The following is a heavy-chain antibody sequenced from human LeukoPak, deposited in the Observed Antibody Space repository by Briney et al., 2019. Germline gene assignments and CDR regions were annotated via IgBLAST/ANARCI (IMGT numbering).Heavy chain of an antibody. CDR3: ARDNKLGYCSSTSCYSIGWFDP. CDR2: INHSGST. Sequence: QTSETLSLTCAVYGGSFSGYYWSWIRQPPGKGLEWIGEINHSGSTNYNPSLKSRVTISVDTSKNQFSLKLSSVTAADTAVYYCARDNKLGYCSSTSCYSIGWFDPWGQGTLVTVSS. J-gene: IGHJ5*02. V-gene: IGHV4-34*01. D-gene: IGHD2-2*02. CDR1: GGSFSGYY.